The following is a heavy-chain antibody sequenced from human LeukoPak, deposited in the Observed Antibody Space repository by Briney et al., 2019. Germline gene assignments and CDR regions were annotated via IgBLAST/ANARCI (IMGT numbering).Heavy chain of an antibody. D-gene: IGHD2-2*01. J-gene: IGHJ4*02. CDR3: ARDGPAVMVDFDY. Sequence: ASVKVSCKASGYTFTGYYMHWVRQAPGQGLEWMGWIHPNSGGTNSAQKFQGRVTLTRDTSISTAYMELSRLTSDDTAVYYCARDGPAVMVDFDYWGQGTLVTVSS. CDR2: IHPNSGGT. V-gene: IGHV1-2*02. CDR1: GYTFTGYY.